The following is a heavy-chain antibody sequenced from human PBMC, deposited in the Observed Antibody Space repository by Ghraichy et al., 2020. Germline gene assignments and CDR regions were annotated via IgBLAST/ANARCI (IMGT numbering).Heavy chain of an antibody. D-gene: IGHD3-3*01. CDR1: GDSVSSNSAA. J-gene: IGHJ6*02. V-gene: IGHV6-1*01. CDR3: ARESIFGAVIIVYYGMDV. Sequence: SLTCAISGDSVSSNSAAWNWIRQSPSRGLEWLGRTYYRSKWYNDYAVSVKSRVSINPDTSKNQFSLQLSSVTPEDTAVYYCARESIFGAVIIVYYGMDVWGQGTTVTVSS. CDR2: TYYRSKWYN.